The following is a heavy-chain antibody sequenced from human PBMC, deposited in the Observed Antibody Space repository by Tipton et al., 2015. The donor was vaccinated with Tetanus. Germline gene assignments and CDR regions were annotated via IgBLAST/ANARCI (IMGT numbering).Heavy chain of an antibody. CDR3: ARDRGRESYGFGGYFDY. V-gene: IGHV4-31*03. D-gene: IGHD3-16*02. CDR2: VYYSGSNS. Sequence: TLSLTCSVSGGSITGGPFYWSWIRHHPGKGLEWIGYVYYSGSNSYYNPSLKSRVTVSLDTSKNQFFLKLRSVTAADTAVYFCARDRGRESYGFGGYFDYWGQGRPVTVSS. CDR1: GGSITGGPFY. J-gene: IGHJ4*02.